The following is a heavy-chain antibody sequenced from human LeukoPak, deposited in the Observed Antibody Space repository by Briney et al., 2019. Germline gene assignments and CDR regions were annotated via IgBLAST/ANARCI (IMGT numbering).Heavy chain of an antibody. CDR3: AKDRVSGSSYYHFDS. Sequence: GGSLRLSCAASGFTFSNYAMSWVRQAPGKGLEWASLISGGGGSTYYTDSVKGRFTISRDNSKSTLWLQVNRLTADDTAIYYCAKDRVSGSSYYHFDSWGQGTLVTVSS. D-gene: IGHD1-26*01. CDR2: ISGGGGST. V-gene: IGHV3-23*01. CDR1: GFTFSNYA. J-gene: IGHJ4*02.